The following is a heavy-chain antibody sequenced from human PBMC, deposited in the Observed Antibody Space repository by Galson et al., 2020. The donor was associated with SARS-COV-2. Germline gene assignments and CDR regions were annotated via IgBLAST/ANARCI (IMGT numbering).Heavy chain of an antibody. V-gene: IGHV5-51*01. CDR1: GYSFTSYW. CDR2: IYPGDSDT. D-gene: IGHD6-13*01. Sequence: KVSCKGSGYSFTSYWIVGVRQMPGKGLEGMGNIYPGDSDTRYSPSFQGQVTISADKSISTAYLQWSSLKASDTAMYYCARLPTGIAALGYYSYGLDVWRPGTTVAVSS. CDR3: ARLPTGIAALGYYSYGLDV. J-gene: IGHJ6*02.